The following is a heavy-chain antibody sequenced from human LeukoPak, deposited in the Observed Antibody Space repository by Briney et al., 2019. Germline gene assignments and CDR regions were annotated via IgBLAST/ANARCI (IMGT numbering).Heavy chain of an antibody. D-gene: IGHD3-22*01. J-gene: IGHJ4*02. CDR1: GYNLISYG. V-gene: IGHV1-18*01. CDR2: ISAYNVNT. CDR3: ARPYDTSGYYNYYFDY. Sequence: RASVKVTCKASGYNLISYGIIWVRQAPGQGLEWMGWISAYNVNTNYAQKFQGRVTITTDTSTSTAYMELRSLKSDDTAVYFCARPYDTSGYYNYYFDYWGQGSLLSVSS.